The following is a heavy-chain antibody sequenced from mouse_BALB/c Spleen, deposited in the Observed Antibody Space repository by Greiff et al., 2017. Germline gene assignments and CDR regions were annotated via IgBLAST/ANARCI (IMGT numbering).Heavy chain of an antibody. D-gene: IGHD1-1*01. J-gene: IGHJ2*01. V-gene: IGHV1S56*01. CDR1: GYTFTSYY. CDR3: AREGYGSSYYFDD. Sequence: VKLVESGPELVKPGASVRISCKASGYTFTSYYIHWVKQRPGQGLEWIGWIYPGNVNTKYNEKFKGKATLTADKSSSTAYMQLSSLTSEDSAVYFCAREGYGSSYYFDDWGQGTTLTVSA. CDR2: IYPGNVNT.